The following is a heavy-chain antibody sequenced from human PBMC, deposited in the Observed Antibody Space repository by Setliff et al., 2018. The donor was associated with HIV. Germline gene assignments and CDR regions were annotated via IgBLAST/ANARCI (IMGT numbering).Heavy chain of an antibody. CDR1: GFTFSTYS. V-gene: IGHV3-48*04. Sequence: GGSLRLSCAASGFTFSTYSMTWVRQAPGKGLEWVSYISGSSSPIYYADSVKGRVTISRDNAKNSLYLQMNNMRVEDTAVYFCARDEWFGRFDPWGQGTLVTVSS. D-gene: IGHD3-10*01. J-gene: IGHJ5*02. CDR2: ISGSSSPI. CDR3: ARDEWFGRFDP.